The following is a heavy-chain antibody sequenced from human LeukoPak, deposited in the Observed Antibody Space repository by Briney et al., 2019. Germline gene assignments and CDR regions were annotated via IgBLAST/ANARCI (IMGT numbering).Heavy chain of an antibody. CDR3: AKGSDSSGYSLFDY. CDR2: ISWNSGSI. CDR1: GCTFDDYD. Sequence: TGGSLRLSCAASGCTFDDYDMHWVRQAPGKGLEWVSGISWNSGSIGYADSVKGRFTISRDDAKNSLYLQMNSLRAEDTALYYCAKGSDSSGYSLFDYWGQGTLVTVSS. V-gene: IGHV3-9*01. D-gene: IGHD3-22*01. J-gene: IGHJ4*02.